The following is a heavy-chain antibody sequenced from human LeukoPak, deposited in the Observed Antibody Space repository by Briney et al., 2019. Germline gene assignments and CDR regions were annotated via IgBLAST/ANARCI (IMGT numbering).Heavy chain of an antibody. CDR1: GGSISSYY. J-gene: IGHJ4*02. D-gene: IGHD1-26*01. CDR3: ARERGGPFDY. CDR2: IYYSGST. V-gene: IGHV4-39*07. Sequence: SETLSLTCTVSGGSISSYYWGWIRQPPGKGLEWIGSIYYSGSTYYNPSLKSRVTISVDTSKNQFSLKLSSVTAADTAVYYCARERGGPFDYWGQGTLVTVSS.